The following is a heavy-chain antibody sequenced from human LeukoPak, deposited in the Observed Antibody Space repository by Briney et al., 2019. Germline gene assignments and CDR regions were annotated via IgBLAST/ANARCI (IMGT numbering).Heavy chain of an antibody. J-gene: IGHJ4*02. CDR1: GGSISSYY. CDR3: ARLYQGDIAVAGRFDY. V-gene: IGHV4-59*08. Sequence: SETLSLTCTVSGGSISSYYWSWIRQPPGKGLEWIGYIYYSGSTNYSPSLKSRVTISVDTSKNQFSLKLSSVTAADTAVYYCARLYQGDIAVAGRFDYWGQGTLVTVSS. D-gene: IGHD6-19*01. CDR2: IYYSGST.